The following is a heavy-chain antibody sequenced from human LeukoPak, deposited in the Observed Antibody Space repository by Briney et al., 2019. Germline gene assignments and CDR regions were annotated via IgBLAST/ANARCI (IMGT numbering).Heavy chain of an antibody. CDR1: GFTFRNAA. CDR3: AKEIWDDYSSCDY. V-gene: IGHV3-23*01. CDR2: VLSSPYST. Sequence: GGSLRLSCAASGFTFRNAALTWVRQAPGKGLEWVSTVLSSPYSTYYADSVKGRFTISRDNSKDSLYLQMNNVSAEDTAIYYCAKEIWDDYSSCDYWGQGTLVTVSS. D-gene: IGHD4/OR15-4a*01. J-gene: IGHJ4*02.